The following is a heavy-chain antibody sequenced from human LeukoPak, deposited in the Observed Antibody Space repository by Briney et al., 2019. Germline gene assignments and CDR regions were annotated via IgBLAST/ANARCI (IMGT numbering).Heavy chain of an antibody. V-gene: IGHV3-7*03. J-gene: IGHJ4*02. Sequence: GGPLRLSYAASGFTFSSYVMNWVRQAPGRGLEWVANIRPDGSETYYVDSVRGRFTISRDNAKNTLYLQMNNLRAEDTAVYFCANPVTQNSGWYVNGDYWGQGTLVTVSS. D-gene: IGHD6-19*01. CDR3: ANPVTQNSGWYVNGDY. CDR2: IRPDGSET. CDR1: GFTFSSYV.